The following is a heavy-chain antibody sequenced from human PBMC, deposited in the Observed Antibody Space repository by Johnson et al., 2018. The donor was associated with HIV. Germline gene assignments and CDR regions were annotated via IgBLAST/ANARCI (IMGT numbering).Heavy chain of an antibody. CDR3: ARAPEVRGIVGFDI. CDR1: GFTFSS. D-gene: IGHD3-10*01. J-gene: IGHJ3*02. CDR2: ISYDGSNK. V-gene: IGHV3-30*04. Sequence: QMLLVESGGGVVQPGRSLRLSCAASGFTFSSMHWDRQAPGKGLEWVAVISYDGSNKNHADSVKGRFTISRDNAKNSLSLQMNILTAEDTAVYYCARAPEVRGIVGFDIWGQGTMVTVS.